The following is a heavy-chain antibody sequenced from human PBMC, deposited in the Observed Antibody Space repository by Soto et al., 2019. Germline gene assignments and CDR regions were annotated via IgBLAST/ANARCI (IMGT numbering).Heavy chain of an antibody. D-gene: IGHD1-1*01. CDR3: AKDKDADLMPASGGYFDY. J-gene: IGHJ4*02. Sequence: EVQLVESGGGLVQPGRSLRLSCAASGFTFDDYAMHWVRQAPGKGLEWVSGISWNSGSIGYADSVQGRFTISRDNAKNSLYLQMNSLRAEDTALYYCAKDKDADLMPASGGYFDYWGQGTLVTVSS. CDR2: ISWNSGSI. V-gene: IGHV3-9*01. CDR1: GFTFDDYA.